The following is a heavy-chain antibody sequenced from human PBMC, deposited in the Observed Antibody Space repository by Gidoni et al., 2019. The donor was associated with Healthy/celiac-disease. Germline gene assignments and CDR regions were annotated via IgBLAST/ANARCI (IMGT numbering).Heavy chain of an antibody. CDR1: GFTFSSYA. D-gene: IGHD2-2*02. CDR3: AKEIPMDY. Sequence: EVQPLESGGGLVQPGGSLRLSCAASGFTFSSYAMSWVRQAPGKGLVWVSAISGSGGSTYYAASVKGRFTISRDYPKNTLYLQMNRLRAEDTAVYYCAKEIPMDYWGQGTLVTVSS. V-gene: IGHV3-23*01. CDR2: ISGSGGST. J-gene: IGHJ4*02.